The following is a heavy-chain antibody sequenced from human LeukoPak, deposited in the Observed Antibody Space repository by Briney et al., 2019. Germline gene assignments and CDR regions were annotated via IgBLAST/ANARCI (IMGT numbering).Heavy chain of an antibody. Sequence: PGGSLRLSCVDSGFIFSNNYMSWVRQAPGKGLEWVSVLYNAGSTYYAGSVKGRFTISRDNSKNTLYLQMYSLRAEDTAVYYCARLGAARREGYYYYGMDVWGQGTTVTVSS. CDR1: GFIFSNNY. J-gene: IGHJ6*02. V-gene: IGHV3-53*01. CDR2: LYNAGST. D-gene: IGHD6-6*01. CDR3: ARLGAARREGYYYYGMDV.